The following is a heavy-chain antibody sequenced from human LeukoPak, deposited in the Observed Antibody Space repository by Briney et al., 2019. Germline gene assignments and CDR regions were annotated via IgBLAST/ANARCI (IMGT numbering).Heavy chain of an antibody. CDR3: ARDLAWGAYDY. CDR2: VSGSAGRT. Sequence: GGSLRLSCAASGFSVSSNYMSWVRQAPGKGLEWVSGVSGSAGRTYYADSVKGRFTISRDNSKNTLYPQMNSLRTDDTAVYYCARDLAWGAYDYWGQGTLVTVSS. CDR1: GFSVSSNY. V-gene: IGHV3-23*01. D-gene: IGHD7-27*01. J-gene: IGHJ4*02.